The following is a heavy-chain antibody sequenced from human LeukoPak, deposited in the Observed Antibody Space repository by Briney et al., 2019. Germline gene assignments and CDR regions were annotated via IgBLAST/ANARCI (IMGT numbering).Heavy chain of an antibody. CDR2: ISSSSSTI. CDR3: ARSLIAVAFPGDY. J-gene: IGHJ4*02. V-gene: IGHV3-48*02. CDR1: GFTFSSYS. Sequence: PGGSLRLSCAASGFTFSSYSMNWVRQAPGKGLEWVSYISSSSSTIYYADYVKGRFTISRDNAKNSLYLQMNSLRDEDTAVYYCARSLIAVAFPGDYWGQGTLVTVSS. D-gene: IGHD6-19*01.